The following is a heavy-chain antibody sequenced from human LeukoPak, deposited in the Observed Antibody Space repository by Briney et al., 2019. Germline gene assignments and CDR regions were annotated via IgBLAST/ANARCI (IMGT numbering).Heavy chain of an antibody. CDR3: AGEVELRKGGYYYFYLDV. CDR2: IYTSGST. CDR1: GGSITGSY. D-gene: IGHD1-26*01. Sequence: SETLSLTCTVSGGSITGSYWSWIRQPAGKGLDWIGRIYTSGSTNFNPSLKSRVTMSVGTSKNQFSLRLSSVTAADTAVYYCAGEVELRKGGYYYFYLDVWGQGTTVTVSS. J-gene: IGHJ6*03. V-gene: IGHV4-4*07.